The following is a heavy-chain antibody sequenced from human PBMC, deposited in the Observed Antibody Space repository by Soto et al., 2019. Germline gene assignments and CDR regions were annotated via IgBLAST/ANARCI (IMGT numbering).Heavy chain of an antibody. CDR3: AREYYDYVWGSYGY. Sequence: SVKVSCKASGCTFSSYAISWVRQAPGQGLEWMGGIIPIFGTANYAQKFQGRVTITADESTSTAYMELSSLRSEDTAVYYCAREYYDYVWGSYGYWGQGTLVTVSS. CDR2: IIPIFGTA. CDR1: GCTFSSYA. V-gene: IGHV1-69*13. D-gene: IGHD3-16*01. J-gene: IGHJ4*02.